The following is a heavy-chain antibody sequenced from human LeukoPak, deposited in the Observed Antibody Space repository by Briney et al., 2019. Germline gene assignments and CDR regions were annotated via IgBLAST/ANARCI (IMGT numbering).Heavy chain of an antibody. CDR1: GFTFSSYA. D-gene: IGHD3-9*01. J-gene: IGHJ4*02. CDR2: ISCNGGST. Sequence: GGSLRLSCSASGFTFSSYAMHWVRQAPGKGLEYVSAISCNGGSTYYADSVKGRFTISRDNSKNTLYLHMSSLRAEDTAVYYCVKDRHNYDILTGYYEYWGQGTLVTVSS. CDR3: VKDRHNYDILTGYYEY. V-gene: IGHV3-64D*06.